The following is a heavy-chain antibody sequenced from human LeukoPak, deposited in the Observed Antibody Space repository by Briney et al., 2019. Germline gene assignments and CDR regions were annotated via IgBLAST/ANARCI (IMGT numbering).Heavy chain of an antibody. J-gene: IGHJ3*02. D-gene: IGHD2-21*02. Sequence: VASVTVSFTASGYNFTNYYMHWVRQAPGQGGEWMGIINPSGGTTSYAQKFQGRVTVTRDTSTSTVYMELSSLRSEDTAVYYCARDLVVVTGLRTRGSFDIWGQGTMVTVSS. V-gene: IGHV1-46*01. CDR2: INPSGGTT. CDR1: GYNFTNYY. CDR3: ARDLVVVTGLRTRGSFDI.